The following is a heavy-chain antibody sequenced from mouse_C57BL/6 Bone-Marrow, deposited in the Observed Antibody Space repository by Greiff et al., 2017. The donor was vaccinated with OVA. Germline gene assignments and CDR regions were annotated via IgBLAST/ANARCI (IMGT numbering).Heavy chain of an antibody. Sequence: VQLQQSGAELVKPGASVKLSCKASGYTFTSYWMHWVKQRPGQGLEWIGMIHPNSGSTNYNEKFKSKATLTVDKSSSTAYMQLSSLTSEDSAVYYCARSKFWYFDVWGTGTTVTVSS. J-gene: IGHJ1*03. V-gene: IGHV1-64*01. CDR1: GYTFTSYW. CDR2: IHPNSGST. CDR3: ARSKFWYFDV.